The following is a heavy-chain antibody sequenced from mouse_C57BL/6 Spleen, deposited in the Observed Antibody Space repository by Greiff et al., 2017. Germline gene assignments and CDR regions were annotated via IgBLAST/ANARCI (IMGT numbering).Heavy chain of an antibody. CDR2: IHPNSGST. D-gene: IGHD1-1*01. CDR1: GYTFTSYW. J-gene: IGHJ2*01. Sequence: VQLQQPGAELVKPGASVKLSCKASGYTFTSYWMHWVKQRPGQGLEWIGMIHPNSGSTNYNEKFKSKATLTVDKSSSTAYMQLSSLTSEDSAVYYCAGGTVVAKYYFDYWGQGTTLTVSS. V-gene: IGHV1-64*01. CDR3: AGGTVVAKYYFDY.